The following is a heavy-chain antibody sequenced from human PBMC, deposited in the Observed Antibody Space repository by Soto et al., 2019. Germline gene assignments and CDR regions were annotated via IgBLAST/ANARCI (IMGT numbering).Heavy chain of an antibody. J-gene: IGHJ6*02. Sequence: SVKVSCKASGGTFSNYAISWVRQAPGQGLEWMGGIIPIFGTANYAQKFQGRVTITADESTSTAYMELSSLRSEDTAVYYCARDRDSCSGGSCYDGLYYYGLDVWGQGTTVTVSS. CDR3: ARDRDSCSGGSCYDGLYYYGLDV. D-gene: IGHD2-15*01. CDR2: IIPIFGTA. V-gene: IGHV1-69*13. CDR1: GGTFSNYA.